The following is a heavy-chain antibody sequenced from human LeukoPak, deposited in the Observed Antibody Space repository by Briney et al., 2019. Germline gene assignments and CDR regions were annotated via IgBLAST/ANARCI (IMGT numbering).Heavy chain of an antibody. CDR1: GYSISSGYY. Sequence: SETLSLTCTVSGYSISSGYYWGWIRQPPGKGLEWIGSIYYSGSTYYNPSLKSRVTISVDTSKNQFSLKLSSVTAADTAMYYCARDSLGVGTTTWFDPWGQGTLVTVSS. CDR3: ARDSLGVGTTTWFDP. V-gene: IGHV4-38-2*02. CDR2: IYYSGST. J-gene: IGHJ5*02. D-gene: IGHD1-26*01.